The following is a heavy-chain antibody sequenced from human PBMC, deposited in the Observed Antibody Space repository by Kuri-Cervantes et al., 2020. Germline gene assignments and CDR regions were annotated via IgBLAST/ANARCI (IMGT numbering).Heavy chain of an antibody. J-gene: IGHJ4*02. CDR3: VRGPRLAVDIIDY. V-gene: IGHV3-15*01. CDR1: GFTFSSYA. Sequence: GGSLRLSCAASGFTFSSYAMHWVRQAPGKGLEWVGRIKSKTDGGTTDYAAPVKGRFTISRDDSKNTLYLQMNSLKTEDTAVYYCVRGPRLAVDIIDYWGQGTLVTVSS. D-gene: IGHD6-19*01. CDR2: IKSKTDGGTT.